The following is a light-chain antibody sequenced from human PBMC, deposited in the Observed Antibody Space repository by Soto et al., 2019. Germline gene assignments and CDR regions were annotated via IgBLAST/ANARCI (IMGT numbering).Light chain of an antibody. CDR2: KAS. CDR3: QQYDRYPVT. Sequence: DSQMTQSPSTLAASVGDRVTITCRASQSISSWLAWYQQKPGKAPKLLIYKASLLQSGVPSRFSGSGSGTEFTLTISNLPPEDFATYYCQQYDRYPVTFGGGTKVEVK. V-gene: IGKV1-5*03. CDR1: QSISSW. J-gene: IGKJ4*01.